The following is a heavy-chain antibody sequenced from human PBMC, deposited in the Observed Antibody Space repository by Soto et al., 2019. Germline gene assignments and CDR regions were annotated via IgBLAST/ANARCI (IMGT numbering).Heavy chain of an antibody. V-gene: IGHV3-23*01. D-gene: IGHD2-8*02. Sequence: PGGSLRLSCEASGFIFSSYAMNWVRQAPGKGLQWVSSITGSSDYTSYIASVKGRFTISRDNSKNTLYLQMNSLRAEDTAVYFSAKEHTTGAHSALDYWSQGTLVTVYS. J-gene: IGHJ4*02. CDR2: ITGSSDYT. CDR1: GFIFSSYA. CDR3: AKEHTTGAHSALDY.